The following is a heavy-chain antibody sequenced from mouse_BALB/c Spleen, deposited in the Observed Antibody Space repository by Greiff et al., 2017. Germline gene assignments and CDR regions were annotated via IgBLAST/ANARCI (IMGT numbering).Heavy chain of an antibody. V-gene: IGHV1-54*01. D-gene: IGHD1-1*01. CDR3: ARDYGSRAWFAY. J-gene: IGHJ3*01. CDR2: INPGSGGT. Sequence: VQLQESGAELVRPGTSVKVSCKASGYAFTNYLIEWVKQRPGQGLEWIGVINPGSGGTNYNEKFKGKATLTADKSSSTAYMQLSSLTSDDSAVYFCARDYGSRAWFAYWGQGTLVTVSA. CDR1: GYAFTNYL.